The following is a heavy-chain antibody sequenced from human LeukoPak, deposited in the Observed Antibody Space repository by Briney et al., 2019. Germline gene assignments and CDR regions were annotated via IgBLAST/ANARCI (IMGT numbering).Heavy chain of an antibody. CDR3: AREAVAGTGRIDPYYYYMDV. J-gene: IGHJ6*03. CDR2: IIPIFGTA. Sequence: SVKVSCKASGYTFTSYGISWVRQAPGQGLEWMGGIIPIFGTANYAQKFQGRVTITADKSTSTAYMELSSLRSEDTAVYYCAREAVAGTGRIDPYYYYMDVWGKGTTVTVSS. D-gene: IGHD6-19*01. V-gene: IGHV1-69*06. CDR1: GYTFTSYG.